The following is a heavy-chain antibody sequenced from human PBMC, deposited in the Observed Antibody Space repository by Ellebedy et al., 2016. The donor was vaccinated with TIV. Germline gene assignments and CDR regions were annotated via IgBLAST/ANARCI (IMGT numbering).Heavy chain of an antibody. V-gene: IGHV4-39*01. J-gene: IGHJ5*02. D-gene: IGHD3/OR15-3a*01. CDR1: DDSVSSGRYY. CDR3: ASMYDFWSGHGIRP. Sequence: GSLRLSXTVSDDSVSSGRYYWGWIRQPPGKGLEWIGSVYYSGTTYYNPSLKSRVTISAQTSKNQISLKLTPAIAADTAVYYCASMYDFWSGHGIRPWGQGTLVTVSS. CDR2: VYYSGTT.